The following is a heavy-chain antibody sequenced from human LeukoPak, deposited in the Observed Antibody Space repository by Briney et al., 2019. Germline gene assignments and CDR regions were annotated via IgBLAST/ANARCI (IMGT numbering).Heavy chain of an antibody. CDR2: ISAKNGNT. J-gene: IGHJ6*02. V-gene: IGHV1-18*01. CDR3: AREGLNYYYYGMDV. CDR1: GYTFNKYG. Sequence: ASVRVSCKASGYTFNKYGMSWVRQVPGQGLEWMGWISAKNGNTDYAQKLQGRVTMTVDTSTSTAYMELRSLRSEDTAVYYCAREGLNYYYYGMDVWGQGTTVTVSS. D-gene: IGHD5-12*01.